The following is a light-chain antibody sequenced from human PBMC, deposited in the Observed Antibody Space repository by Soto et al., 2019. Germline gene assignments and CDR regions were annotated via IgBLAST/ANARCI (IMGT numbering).Light chain of an antibody. J-gene: IGKJ4*01. V-gene: IGKV3-11*01. Sequence: EIVLTQSPGTLSLSPGESAPLSCRARQSVSRFLAMNQQTPGQAPTLLIYDASIRATGIPARFSGSGSGTDFTLTIASLGPEDFAVYFCQHRSSWPLTFGGRTKGDI. CDR2: DAS. CDR3: QHRSSWPLT. CDR1: QSVSRF.